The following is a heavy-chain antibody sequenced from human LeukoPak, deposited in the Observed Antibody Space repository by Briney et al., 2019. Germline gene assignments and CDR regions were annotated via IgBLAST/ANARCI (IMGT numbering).Heavy chain of an antibody. CDR2: IYPGDSDA. D-gene: IGHD1-26*01. CDR3: ARQQVGATIPLDY. J-gene: IGHJ4*02. CDR1: GYSFTTYW. Sequence: GESLKISCKGSGYSFTTYWIAWVRQMPGKGLEWMGIIYPGDSDARYSPSFQGQVTFSADKSISTAYLQGSSLKASGTAMYYCARQQVGATIPLDYWGQGTLVTVSS. V-gene: IGHV5-51*01.